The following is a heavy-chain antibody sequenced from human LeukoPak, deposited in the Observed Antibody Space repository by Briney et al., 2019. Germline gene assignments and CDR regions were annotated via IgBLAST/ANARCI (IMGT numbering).Heavy chain of an antibody. Sequence: PSETLSLTCTVSGGSIGSYYWSWIRQPPGKGLEWIGYTYYTGSTDYNPSLKSRATISVDTSKNQFSLKLSSVTAADTAVYYCARSFSGRGDAFDIWGQGTMVTASS. CDR3: ARSFSGRGDAFDI. V-gene: IGHV4-59*01. D-gene: IGHD6-19*01. CDR2: TYYTGST. J-gene: IGHJ3*02. CDR1: GGSIGSYY.